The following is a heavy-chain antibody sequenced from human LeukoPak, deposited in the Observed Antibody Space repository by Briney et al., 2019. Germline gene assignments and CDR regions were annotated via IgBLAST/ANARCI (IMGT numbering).Heavy chain of an antibody. CDR2: IYSGGST. Sequence: GGSLRLSCAASGFTVSSNYMSWVRQAPGKGLEWVSVIYSGGSTYYADSVKGRFTISRDNSKNTLCLQMNSLRAEDTAVYYCARGPHRDGYNYWGQGTLVTVSS. CDR3: ARGPHRDGYNY. V-gene: IGHV3-53*01. CDR1: GFTVSSNY. J-gene: IGHJ4*02. D-gene: IGHD5-24*01.